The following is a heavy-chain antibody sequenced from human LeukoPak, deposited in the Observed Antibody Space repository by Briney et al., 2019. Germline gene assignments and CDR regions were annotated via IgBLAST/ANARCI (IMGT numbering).Heavy chain of an antibody. Sequence: GGSLRLSCAASGFTFSNYAMSWVRQAPGKGLEWVSAISGSGGRTYYADSVTGRFTISRDNSKNTVFLQMNSLRAEDTAVYYCAKGYCSGSSCSSNPFGYWGQGTLVTVSS. V-gene: IGHV3-23*01. D-gene: IGHD2-15*01. J-gene: IGHJ4*02. CDR3: AKGYCSGSSCSSNPFGY. CDR1: GFTFSNYA. CDR2: ISGSGGRT.